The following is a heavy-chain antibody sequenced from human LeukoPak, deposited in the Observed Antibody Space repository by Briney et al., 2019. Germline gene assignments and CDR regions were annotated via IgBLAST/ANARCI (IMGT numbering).Heavy chain of an antibody. D-gene: IGHD3-10*01. J-gene: IGHJ4*02. CDR2: ISSSSSYI. CDR1: GFTFSSYS. Sequence: GGSLRLSCAASGFTFSSYSMNWVRQAPGKGLEWVSSISSSSSYIYYADSVKGRFTISRDNAKNSLYLQMNSLRAEDTAVYYCAREARMVRGVIISPLGYWGQGTLVTVSS. V-gene: IGHV3-21*01. CDR3: AREARMVRGVIISPLGY.